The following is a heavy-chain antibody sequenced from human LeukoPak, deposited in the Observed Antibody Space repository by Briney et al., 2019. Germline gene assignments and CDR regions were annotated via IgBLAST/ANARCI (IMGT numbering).Heavy chain of an antibody. CDR2: IHYSENT. Sequence: PSETLSLTCTVSDGSISTYYWSWIRQPPGKSQEWIGYIHYSENTNYNPSLKSRVSISVDTSKNQFSLKLTSVTAADTAVYYCGRLRWFGDFYFDSWGQGTLVTVSS. D-gene: IGHD3-10*01. CDR1: DGSISTYY. J-gene: IGHJ4*02. CDR3: GRLRWFGDFYFDS. V-gene: IGHV4-59*08.